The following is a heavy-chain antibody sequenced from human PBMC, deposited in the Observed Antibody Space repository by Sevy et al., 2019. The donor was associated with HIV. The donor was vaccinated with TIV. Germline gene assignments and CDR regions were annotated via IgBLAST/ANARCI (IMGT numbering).Heavy chain of an antibody. V-gene: IGHV1-18*01. Sequence: ASVKVSCKASGYTFTSYGISWVRQAPGQGLEWMGWISANKCNTNYAQKLQGRVTMTTDTSTGTAYMELRSLRYADTAVYSCARGDYVWGSYRDPVDYWGQGTLVTVSS. CDR2: ISANKCNT. J-gene: IGHJ4*02. CDR3: ARGDYVWGSYRDPVDY. CDR1: GYTFTSYG. D-gene: IGHD3-16*02.